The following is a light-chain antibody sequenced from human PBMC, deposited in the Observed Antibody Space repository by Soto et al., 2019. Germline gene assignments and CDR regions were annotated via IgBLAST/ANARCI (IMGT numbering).Light chain of an antibody. CDR1: QSINNY. V-gene: IGKV3-20*01. Sequence: EIVLTQSPATLSLSPGERATPSCRVSQSINNYLAWYQQKPGQAPRLLIYGASTRATGIPDRFSGSGSGTDFTLTISILEPEDFAVYYSQQYGSSPTWTFGQGTRLENK. CDR2: GAS. CDR3: QQYGSSPTWT. J-gene: IGKJ5*01.